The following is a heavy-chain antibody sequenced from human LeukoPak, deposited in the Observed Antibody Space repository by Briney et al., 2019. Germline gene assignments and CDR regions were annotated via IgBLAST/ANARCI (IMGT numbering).Heavy chain of an antibody. Sequence: SETLSLTCTVSGGSISSYYWSWIRQPPGKGLEWIGYIYYSGSTNYNPSLKSRVTISVDTSKNQFSLKLSSVTAADTAVYYCARGHTIAVELDYWGQGTPVTVSS. CDR2: IYYSGST. V-gene: IGHV4-59*01. CDR3: ARGHTIAVELDY. D-gene: IGHD6-19*01. J-gene: IGHJ4*02. CDR1: GGSISSYY.